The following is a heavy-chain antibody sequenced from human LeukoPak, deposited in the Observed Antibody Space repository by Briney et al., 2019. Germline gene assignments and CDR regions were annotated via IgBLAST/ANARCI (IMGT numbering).Heavy chain of an antibody. D-gene: IGHD3-10*01. V-gene: IGHV1-69*13. Sequence: VASVKVSCKASGGTFSSYAISWVRQAPGQGLEWMGGIIPIFGTANYAQKFQGRVTITADESTSTAYMELSSLRSEDTAVYYCASRAVRGVIRHYYYYGMDVWGQGTTVTVSS. CDR1: GGTFSSYA. CDR3: ASRAVRGVIRHYYYYGMDV. CDR2: IIPIFGTA. J-gene: IGHJ6*02.